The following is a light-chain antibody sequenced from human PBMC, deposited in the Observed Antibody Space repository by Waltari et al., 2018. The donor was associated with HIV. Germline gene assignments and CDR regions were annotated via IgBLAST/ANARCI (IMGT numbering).Light chain of an antibody. CDR2: GNS. Sequence: QSVLTQPPSVSGAPGQRVTIPSTGSSPNLRAGYDVHWYQQLPGTAPKPLLYGNSNRPSGVPDRFSGSKSGTSASLAITGLQAEDEADYYCQSYDSSLSGSRVFGGGTKLTVL. CDR3: QSYDSSLSGSRV. J-gene: IGLJ3*02. V-gene: IGLV1-40*01. CDR1: SPNLRAGYD.